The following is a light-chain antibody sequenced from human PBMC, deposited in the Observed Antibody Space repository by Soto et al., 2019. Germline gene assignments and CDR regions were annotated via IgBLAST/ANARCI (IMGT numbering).Light chain of an antibody. V-gene: IGLV2-23*01. J-gene: IGLJ2*01. CDR2: EGT. CDR1: SSNVGTSDL. Sequence: QSALTQPASVSASPGQSITISCTGTSSNVGTSDLVSWYQHHPAKAPKLIIYEGTKRPSGISSRFSGSNSGNTAYLTISGLQAEDDADYYCGSLAVGAALVFGGGTKVTVL. CDR3: GSLAVGAALV.